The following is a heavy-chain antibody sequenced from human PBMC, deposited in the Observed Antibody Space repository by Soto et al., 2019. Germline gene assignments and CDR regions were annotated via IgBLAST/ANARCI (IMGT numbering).Heavy chain of an antibody. V-gene: IGHV4-30-4*08. Sequence: SVIMSDTCTVAGGYISSGDYYWSSIHKPPGKGLEWIGYIYYSGSTYYNPSLKSRVTISVDTSKNHFSLKLSSVTAADTAVYYCAIDYYDYVRGSYSGFEPWGQRILGTVSS. J-gene: IGHJ5*02. CDR3: AIDYYDYVRGSYSGFEP. D-gene: IGHD3-16*01. CDR1: GGYISSGDYY. CDR2: IYYSGST.